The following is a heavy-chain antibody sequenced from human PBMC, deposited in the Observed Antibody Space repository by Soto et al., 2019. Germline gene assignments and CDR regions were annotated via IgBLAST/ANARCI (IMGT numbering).Heavy chain of an antibody. CDR2: ISGGGGGT. J-gene: IGHJ3*02. V-gene: IGHV3-23*01. CDR1: GFTISGCS. Sequence: GGSLRVSCEAAGFTISGCSMTWVRQAPGKGLEWVAAISGGGGGTYYADPVKGRFTISRDNSKNTLHLQMNNLRAEDTATYYCVKDKKYDILSAWDALDIWGHGTLVTVSS. CDR3: VKDKKYDILSAWDALDI. D-gene: IGHD3-9*01.